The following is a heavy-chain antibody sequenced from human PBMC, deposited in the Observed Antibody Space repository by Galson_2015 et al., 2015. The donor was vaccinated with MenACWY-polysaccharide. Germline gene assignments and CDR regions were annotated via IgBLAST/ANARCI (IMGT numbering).Heavy chain of an antibody. V-gene: IGHV3-23*01. J-gene: IGHJ4*01. CDR1: GFTFSNYV. CDR2: ITCSGGTT. Sequence: SLRLSCAASGFTFSNYVMHWVRQAPGKGLEWVSAITCSGGTTYYADSVKGRFTISRDNSKNTLYLQMNSLRAEDTAVYYCAKGWDWEKGGDYYRLLDYWGQGTLVAVSS. D-gene: IGHD2-21*01. CDR3: AKGWDWEKGGDYYRLLDY.